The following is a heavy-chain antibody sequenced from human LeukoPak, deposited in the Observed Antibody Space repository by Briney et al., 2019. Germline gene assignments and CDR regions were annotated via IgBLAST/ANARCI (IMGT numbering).Heavy chain of an antibody. V-gene: IGHV1-18*01. CDR1: AYTFSSYG. Sequence: ASVKLCCNAAAYTFSSYGISWVRQAHGQGLLWMGCIIGYNGNTNYAQYLQGRVTMTTDTSTSTAYMELRSLRSDDTAVYYCARGGGGYSYRYYLDHWGQGTLVTVSS. CDR2: IIGYNGNT. CDR3: ARGGGGYSYRYYLDH. D-gene: IGHD5-18*01. J-gene: IGHJ4*02.